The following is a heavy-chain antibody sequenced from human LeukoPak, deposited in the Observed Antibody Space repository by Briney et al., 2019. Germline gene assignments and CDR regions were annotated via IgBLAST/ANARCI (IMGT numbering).Heavy chain of an antibody. D-gene: IGHD3-22*01. V-gene: IGHV3-20*04. Sequence: GGSLRLSCAASGFTFDDHGMSWVRQAPGKGLEWVSGINWNGGSTGYADSVKGRFTISRDNAKNSLYLQMNSLRAEDTALYYCATAMPTYYYDICGYYFGLAGAFDIWGQGTMATVSS. J-gene: IGHJ3*02. CDR3: ATAMPTYYYDICGYYFGLAGAFDI. CDR2: INWNGGST. CDR1: GFTFDDHG.